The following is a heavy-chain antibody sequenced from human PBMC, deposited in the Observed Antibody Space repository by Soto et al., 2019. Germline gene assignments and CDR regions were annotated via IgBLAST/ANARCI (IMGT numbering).Heavy chain of an antibody. CDR1: GFTFSNYG. J-gene: IGHJ4*02. CDR2: ISYDGSNK. D-gene: IGHD3-16*01. V-gene: IGHV3-30-3*01. CDR3: ARGREYLGGDFDY. Sequence: QVQLVESGGGVVQPGRSLRLSCTASGFTFSNYGMHWVRQAPGKGLKWVAVISYDGSNKYYADSVKGRFTISRDNSKNTLYLQMNSLRAEDTAVYYCARGREYLGGDFDYWGQGTLVTVSS.